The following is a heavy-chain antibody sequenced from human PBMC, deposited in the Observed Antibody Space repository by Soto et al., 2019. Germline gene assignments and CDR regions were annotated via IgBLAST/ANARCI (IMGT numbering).Heavy chain of an antibody. J-gene: IGHJ6*02. Sequence: PGGSLRLSCTASGFTFGDYAMSWVRQAPGKGLEWVGFIRSKAYGGTTEYAATVKGRFTISRDDSKSIAYLRMNSLKTEDTAVYYCTRGDYYDGSGYYLDYYYGMDVWGQGTTVTVSS. V-gene: IGHV3-49*04. CDR3: TRGDYYDGSGYYLDYYYGMDV. D-gene: IGHD3-22*01. CDR1: GFTFGDYA. CDR2: IRSKAYGGTT.